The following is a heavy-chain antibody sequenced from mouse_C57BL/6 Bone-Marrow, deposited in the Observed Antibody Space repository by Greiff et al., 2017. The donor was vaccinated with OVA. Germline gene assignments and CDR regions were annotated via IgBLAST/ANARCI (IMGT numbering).Heavy chain of an antibody. D-gene: IGHD2-5*01. CDR1: GYTFTDYE. Sequence: VKLQESGAELVRPGASVTLSCKASGYTFTDYEMHWVKQTPVPGLEWIGAIAPETGGTAYHQKFKGKAILTADTSSSTAYMELRSLTSEDAAVYYCTRGYSNYYAMDYWGQGTSVTVSS. V-gene: IGHV1-15*01. CDR3: TRGYSNYYAMDY. J-gene: IGHJ4*01. CDR2: IAPETGGT.